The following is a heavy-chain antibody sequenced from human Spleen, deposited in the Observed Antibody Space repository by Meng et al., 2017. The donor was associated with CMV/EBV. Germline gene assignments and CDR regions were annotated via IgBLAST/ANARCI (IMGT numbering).Heavy chain of an antibody. V-gene: IGHV3-21*01. Sequence: ETLSLTCAASGFTFSSYSMNWVRQAPGKGLEWVSSISSSSSYIYYADSVKGRFTISRDNAKNSLYLQMNSLRAEDTAVYYCARAGRGSGSYYYYGMDVWGQGTTVTVSS. CDR2: ISSSSSYI. J-gene: IGHJ6*02. CDR3: ARAGRGSGSYYYYGMDV. D-gene: IGHD1-26*01. CDR1: GFTFSSYS.